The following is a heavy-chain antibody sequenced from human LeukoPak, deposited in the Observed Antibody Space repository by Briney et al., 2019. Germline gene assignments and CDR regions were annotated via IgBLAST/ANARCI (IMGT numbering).Heavy chain of an antibody. V-gene: IGHV3-15*01. D-gene: IGHD3-3*01. J-gene: IGHJ4*02. CDR2: IKSKTDGGTT. CDR1: GFTFSNAW. CDR3: TTAREYDFWGGYPFDY. Sequence: TGGSLRLSCAASGFTFSNAWMSWVRQAPGKGLEWVGRIKSKTDGGTTDYAAPVKGRFTISRDDSKNTLYLQMNSLKTEDTAVYYCTTAREYDFWGGYPFDYWGQGTLVTVSS.